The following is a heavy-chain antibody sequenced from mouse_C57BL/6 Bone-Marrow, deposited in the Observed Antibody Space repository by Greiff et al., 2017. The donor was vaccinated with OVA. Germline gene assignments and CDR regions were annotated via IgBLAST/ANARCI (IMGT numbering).Heavy chain of an antibody. V-gene: IGHV1-22*01. CDR1: GYTFTDYN. J-gene: IGHJ4*01. CDR2: INPNNGGT. Sequence: VQLKQSGPELVKPGASVKMSCKASGYTFTDYNMHWVKQSHGQSLEWIGYINPNNGGTSYNQKFKGKATLTVNKSSSTAYMELRSLTSEDSAVYYCAREIYYPDAMDYWGQGTSVTVSS. CDR3: AREIYYPDAMDY. D-gene: IGHD1-1*01.